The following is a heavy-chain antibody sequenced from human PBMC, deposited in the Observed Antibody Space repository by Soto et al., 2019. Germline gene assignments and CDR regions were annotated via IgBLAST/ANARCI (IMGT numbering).Heavy chain of an antibody. D-gene: IGHD2-2*01. J-gene: IGHJ6*02. V-gene: IGHV1-69*13. Sequence: SVKVSCKASRVAFSKFIVTWVRQAPGLGLEWVGGIIPIFGTANYAQKFQGRVTITADESTSTSYMEVNNLRSEDTAVYYCATVRYSSTIAYYYGMDVWGQGTTVTVSS. CDR2: IIPIFGTA. CDR3: ATVRYSSTIAYYYGMDV. CDR1: RVAFSKFI.